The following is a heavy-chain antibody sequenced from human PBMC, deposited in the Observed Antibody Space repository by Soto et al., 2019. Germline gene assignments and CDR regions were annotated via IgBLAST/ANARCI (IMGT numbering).Heavy chain of an antibody. CDR3: ARATNPYDSSGYSDY. CDR2: ISAKNGDT. Sequence: QVQLVQSGAEVKKPGASVKVSCKASGYAFTTYGITWVRQVPGQGLEWMGWISAKNGDTNYAQMLQGRVTMITDTSTNTAYMELRSLRSDHTAVYYCARATNPYDSSGYSDYWGQGTLVTVSS. V-gene: IGHV1-18*01. D-gene: IGHD3-22*01. J-gene: IGHJ4*02. CDR1: GYAFTTYG.